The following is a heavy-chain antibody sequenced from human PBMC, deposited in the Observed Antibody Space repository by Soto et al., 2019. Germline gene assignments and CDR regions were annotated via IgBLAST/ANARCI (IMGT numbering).Heavy chain of an antibody. CDR1: GYTFTSYA. J-gene: IGHJ4*02. D-gene: IGHD6-13*01. V-gene: IGHV1-3*01. CDR3: ERDAVAAAHPSWYFDY. CDR2: INAGNGNT. Sequence: ASVKVSCKASGYTFTSYAMHWVRQAPGQRLEWMGWINAGNGNTKYSQRFQGRVTITRDTSASTAYMELSSLRSEDTAVYYCERDAVAAAHPSWYFDYWGQGTLVTVSS.